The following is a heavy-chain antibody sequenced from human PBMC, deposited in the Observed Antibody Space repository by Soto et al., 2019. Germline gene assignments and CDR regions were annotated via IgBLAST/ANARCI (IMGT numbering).Heavy chain of an antibody. D-gene: IGHD3-22*01. CDR3: ARSYYDSSGYYQRYYFDY. J-gene: IGHJ4*02. V-gene: IGHV3-30-3*01. CDR2: ISYDGSNK. CDR1: GFTFSSYA. Sequence: PGGSLRLSCAASGFTFSSYAMHWVRQAPGKGLEWVAVISYDGSNKYYADSVRGRFTISRDNSKNTLYLQMNSLRAEDTAVYYCARSYYDSSGYYQRYYFDYWGQGTLVTVSS.